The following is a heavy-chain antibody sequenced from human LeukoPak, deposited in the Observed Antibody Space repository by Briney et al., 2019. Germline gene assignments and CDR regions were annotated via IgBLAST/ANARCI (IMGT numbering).Heavy chain of an antibody. CDR2: MNPNSGNT. J-gene: IGHJ4*02. V-gene: IGHV1-8*01. CDR3: ARVGITELDY. D-gene: IGHD1-14*01. Sequence: ASVKVSCKASGYTFTSYDINWVRQATGQGLEWMGWMNPNSGNTGYAQKFQGRVTMTRNTTISTAYMELRGLRSEDTAVYYCARVGITELDYWGQGTLVTVSS. CDR1: GYTFTSYD.